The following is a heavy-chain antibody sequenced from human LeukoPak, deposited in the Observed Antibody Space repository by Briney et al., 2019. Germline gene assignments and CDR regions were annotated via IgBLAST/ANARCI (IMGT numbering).Heavy chain of an antibody. CDR2: IYPGDSDT. V-gene: IGHV5-51*01. J-gene: IGHJ4*02. D-gene: IGHD1-26*01. CDR3: ARLGGAYYSGSYFDY. CDR1: GYSFTSYW. Sequence: GESLKISCKGSGYSFTSYWIGWLRQMPGKGLEWMGIIYPGDSDTRYSPSFQGQVTISADKSISTAYLQWSSLKASDTAMYYCARLGGAYYSGSYFDYWGQGTLVTVSS.